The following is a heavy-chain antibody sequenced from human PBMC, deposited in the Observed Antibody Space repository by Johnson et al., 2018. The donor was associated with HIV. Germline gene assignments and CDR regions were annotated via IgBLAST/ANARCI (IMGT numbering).Heavy chain of an antibody. J-gene: IGHJ3*02. CDR3: AKDSYINGSFDI. CDR1: GFTFSSYG. D-gene: IGHD3-16*01. CDR2: ISYDGSNK. Sequence: QVQLVESGGGVVQPVRSLRLSCAASGFTFSSYGMHWVRQAPGKGLEWVAVISYDGSNKYYADSVKGRFTISRDNSKNTLYLQMNSLRAEDTAVYYCAKDSYINGSFDIWGQGTMVTVSS. V-gene: IGHV3-30*18.